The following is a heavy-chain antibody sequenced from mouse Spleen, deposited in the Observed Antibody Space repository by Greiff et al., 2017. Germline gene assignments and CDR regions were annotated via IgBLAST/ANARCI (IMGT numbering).Heavy chain of an antibody. CDR1: GYTFTDYN. D-gene: IGHD2-4*01. Sequence: DVHLVESGPELVKPGASVKMSCKASGYTFTDYNMHWVKQSHGKSLEWIGYINPNNGGTSYNQKFKGKATLTVNKSSSTAYMELRSLTSEDSAVYYCARGDYLFDYWGQGTTLTVSS. CDR2: INPNNGGT. V-gene: IGHV1-22*01. CDR3: ARGDYLFDY. J-gene: IGHJ2*01.